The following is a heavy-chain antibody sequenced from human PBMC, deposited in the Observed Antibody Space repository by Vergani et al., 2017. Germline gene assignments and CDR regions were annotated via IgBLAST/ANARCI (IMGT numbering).Heavy chain of an antibody. J-gene: IGHJ4*01. CDR1: GFTFSNSA. V-gene: IGHV3-23*01. Sequence: EVHLLESGGGLVQSGGSLRLSCAASGFTFSNSAVSWVGQAPGRGLAWVSSISGPGLSTYYADPVKGRFSISRDNSKNTVFLQMHSRRAEDTAIYYCVKEKIDLGSYFFDSWGHGILVTVSS. CDR2: ISGPGLST. D-gene: IGHD2/OR15-2a*01. CDR3: VKEKIDLGSYFFDS.